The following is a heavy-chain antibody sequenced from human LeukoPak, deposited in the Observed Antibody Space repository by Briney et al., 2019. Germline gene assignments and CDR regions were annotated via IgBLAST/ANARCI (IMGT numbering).Heavy chain of an antibody. CDR2: TYYRSTWYN. J-gene: IGHJ5*02. CDR3: ARRLTQYDCFDP. D-gene: IGHD2-2*01. CDR1: GDSVSSNSVT. V-gene: IGHV6-1*01. Sequence: SQTLSLTCAISGDSVSSNSVTWNWIRQSPSRGLEWLGRTYYRSTWYNDYAVSLRGRITVNPDTSKNQFSLHLNSMTPEDTAVYYCARRLTQYDCFDPWGQGILVTVSS.